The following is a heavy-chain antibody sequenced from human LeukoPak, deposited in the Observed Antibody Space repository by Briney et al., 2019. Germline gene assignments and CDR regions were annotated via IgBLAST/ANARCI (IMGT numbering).Heavy chain of an antibody. CDR1: GGSISSYY. CDR2: IYYSGST. J-gene: IGHJ5*01. Sequence: SETLSLTCTVSGGSISSYYWSWIRQPPGKGLEWIGYIYYSGSTNYNPSLKSRVTVSVDTSKNQFSLRLTSVTAADTAVYYCARSVPSLDYLFDSWGHGTVVTVSS. D-gene: IGHD4-11*01. V-gene: IGHV4-59*08. CDR3: ARSVPSLDYLFDS.